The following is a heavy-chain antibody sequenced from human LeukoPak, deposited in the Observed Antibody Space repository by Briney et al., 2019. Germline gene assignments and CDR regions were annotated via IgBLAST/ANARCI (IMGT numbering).Heavy chain of an antibody. CDR3: AREIGPRQLHLWGSAFDY. CDR2: INPSGGTT. D-gene: IGHD5-18*01. Sequence: ASVTVSCTASGYTFINYYMHWVGQAPGQGGEGMGIINPSGGTTSYAQNFQGRDTITRETDTSTVYMEMRRLRSEETAVYYCAREIGPRQLHLWGSAFDYWGQGTLVTVSS. V-gene: IGHV1-46*01. J-gene: IGHJ4*02. CDR1: GYTFINYY.